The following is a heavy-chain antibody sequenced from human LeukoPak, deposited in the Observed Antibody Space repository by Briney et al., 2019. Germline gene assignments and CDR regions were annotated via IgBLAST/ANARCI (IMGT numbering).Heavy chain of an antibody. D-gene: IGHD2-2*01. CDR3: ARDLPAAVD. CDR1: GFTFSSYS. Sequence: GGSLRLSCAASGFTFSSYSMSWVRQAPGKGLEWVSFISRSSSDIYHADSVKGRFTISRDNAKNSLYLQMNSLRAEDTAVYYCARDLPAAVDWGQGTLVTVSS. CDR2: ISRSSSDI. V-gene: IGHV3-21*01. J-gene: IGHJ4*02.